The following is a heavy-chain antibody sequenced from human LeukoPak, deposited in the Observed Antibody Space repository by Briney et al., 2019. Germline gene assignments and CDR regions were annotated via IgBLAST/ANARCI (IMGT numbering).Heavy chain of an antibody. D-gene: IGHD6-19*01. Sequence: SETLSLTCTVSGGSISSYYWSWIRQPPGKGLEWIGYIYYSGSTNYNPSLKSRVTISVDTSKNQFSLKLSSVTAADTAVYYCARLESSGWYAYWGQGTLVTVSS. CDR2: IYYSGST. V-gene: IGHV4-59*08. CDR3: ARLESSGWYAY. CDR1: GGSISSYY. J-gene: IGHJ4*02.